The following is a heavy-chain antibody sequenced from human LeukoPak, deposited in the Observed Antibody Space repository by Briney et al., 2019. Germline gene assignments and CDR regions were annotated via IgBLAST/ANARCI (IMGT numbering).Heavy chain of an antibody. CDR3: ALRPVHYYGSGSYWGFDP. D-gene: IGHD3-10*01. J-gene: IGHJ5*02. V-gene: IGHV1-24*01. CDR1: GYTLTELP. CDR2: FDPEDGET. Sequence: GASVKVSCKVSGYTLTELPMHWVRQAPGKGLEWMGGFDPEDGETIYAQKFQGRVTMTEDTSTDTAYMELSSLRSEDTAVYYCALRPVHYYGSGSYWGFDPWGQGTLVTVSS.